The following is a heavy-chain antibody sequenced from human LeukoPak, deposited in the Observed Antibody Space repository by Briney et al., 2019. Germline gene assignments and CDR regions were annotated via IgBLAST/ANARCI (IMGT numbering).Heavy chain of an antibody. J-gene: IGHJ5*02. Sequence: SQTLSLTCAISGDSVSSNSAAWNWIRQSPSRGLEWLGRTYYRSKWYNDYAVSVKSRITIDPDTSKNQFSLQLNSVTPDDTAVYYCARDRGGWYSGAERWFDPWGQGTLVTVSS. V-gene: IGHV6-1*01. D-gene: IGHD6-19*01. CDR3: ARDRGGWYSGAERWFDP. CDR1: GDSVSSNSAA. CDR2: TYYRSKWYN.